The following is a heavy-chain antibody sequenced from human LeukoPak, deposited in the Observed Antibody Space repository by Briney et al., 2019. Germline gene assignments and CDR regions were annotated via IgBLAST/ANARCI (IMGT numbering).Heavy chain of an antibody. CDR2: IRSTANGYAT. CDR3: SRVIVGAFCGGDCYFDY. Sequence: SGGSLRLSCAASGFTFSGSALHWVRQASGKGLEWVGRIRSTANGYATAYAASVKGRFTISRDDSKNTAYLQMDSLKTEDTALYYCSRVIVGAFCGGDCYFDYWGQGTLVTVSS. V-gene: IGHV3-73*01. J-gene: IGHJ4*02. CDR1: GFTFSGSA. D-gene: IGHD2-21*02.